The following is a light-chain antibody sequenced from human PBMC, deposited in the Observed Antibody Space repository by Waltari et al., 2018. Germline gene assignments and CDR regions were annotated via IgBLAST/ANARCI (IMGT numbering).Light chain of an antibody. CDR1: LWSYNVKNY. CDR2: WAS. V-gene: IGKV4-1*01. Sequence: LWSYNVKNYVAWYQQKPGQPPKLLIYWASTRESGVPDRFSGSGSGTNFTLTISGLQAEDVAVYYCQQYYSTPPTFGQGTKLKIK. CDR3: QQYYSTPPT. J-gene: IGKJ2*01.